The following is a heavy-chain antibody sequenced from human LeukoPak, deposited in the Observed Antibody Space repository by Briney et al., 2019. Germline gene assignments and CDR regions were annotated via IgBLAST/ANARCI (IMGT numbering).Heavy chain of an antibody. Sequence: SETLSLTCIVSGGSISSSSSYWGWIRQPPGEGLEWIGTFYYSGSTYYNPSLKSRVTISVDTSKNQFSLKLSSVTAADTAVYYCARSERYYFDYWGQGTLVTVSS. CDR2: FYYSGST. J-gene: IGHJ4*02. CDR3: ARSERYYFDY. D-gene: IGHD5-24*01. CDR1: GGSISSSSSY. V-gene: IGHV4-39*01.